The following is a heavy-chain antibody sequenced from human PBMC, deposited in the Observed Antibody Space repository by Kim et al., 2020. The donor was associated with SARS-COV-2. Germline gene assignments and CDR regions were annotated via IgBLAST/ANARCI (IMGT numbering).Heavy chain of an antibody. CDR1: GYTLTELS. D-gene: IGHD3-3*01. J-gene: IGHJ4*02. CDR2: FDPEDGET. Sequence: ASVKVSCKVSGYTLTELSMHWVRQAPGKGLEWMGGFDPEDGETIYAQKFQGRVTMTEDTSTDTAYMELSSLRSEDTAVYYCATRSRGPMPEADFWSGYYHFDYWGQGTLVTVSS. CDR3: ATRSRGPMPEADFWSGYYHFDY. V-gene: IGHV1-24*01.